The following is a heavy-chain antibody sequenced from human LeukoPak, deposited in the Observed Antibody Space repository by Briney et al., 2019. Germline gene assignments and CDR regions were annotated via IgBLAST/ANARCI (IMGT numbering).Heavy chain of an antibody. J-gene: IGHJ4*02. CDR3: ARAAGCSGGSCYAPDY. V-gene: IGHV1-69*06. CDR1: GGTFSSYA. Sequence: ASVKVSCKASGGTFSSYAFTWVRRAPGQGLEWMGGIIPIFGTANYAQKFQGRVTITADKSTSTAYMELSSLRSEDTAVYYCARAAGCSGGSCYAPDYWGQGTLVAVSS. CDR2: IIPIFGTA. D-gene: IGHD2-15*01.